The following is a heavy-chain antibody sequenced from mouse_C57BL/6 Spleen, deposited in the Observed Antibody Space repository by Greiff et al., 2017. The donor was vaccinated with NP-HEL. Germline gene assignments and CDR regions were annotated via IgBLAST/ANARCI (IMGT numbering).Heavy chain of an antibody. CDR2: IYPRDGST. D-gene: IGHD1-1*01. V-gene: IGHV1-78*01. Sequence: VKLQESDAELVKPGASVKISCKVSGYTFTDHTIHWMKQRPEQGLEWIGYIYPRDGSTKYNEKFKGKATLTADKSSSTAYMQLNSLTSEDSAVYFCARYEGYYGRGDFDYWGQGTTLTVSS. CDR3: ARYEGYYGRGDFDY. CDR1: GYTFTDHT. J-gene: IGHJ2*01.